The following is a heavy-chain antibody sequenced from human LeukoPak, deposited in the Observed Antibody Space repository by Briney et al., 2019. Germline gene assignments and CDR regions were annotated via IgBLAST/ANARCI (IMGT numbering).Heavy chain of an antibody. CDR1: RGTFSSHA. D-gene: IGHD5-18*01. V-gene: IGHV1-69*01. CDR2: IIPIFGTT. J-gene: IGHJ6*03. Sequence: ASVKVSCKASRGTFSSHAISWVRQAPGQGLEWMGGIIPIFGTTTYAQKLQGRVRITADESTSTAYMELSSLRSEDTAVYYCARDRGYSYAKKSSEYYYMDVWGKGTTVTMSS. CDR3: ARDRGYSYAKKSSEYYYMDV.